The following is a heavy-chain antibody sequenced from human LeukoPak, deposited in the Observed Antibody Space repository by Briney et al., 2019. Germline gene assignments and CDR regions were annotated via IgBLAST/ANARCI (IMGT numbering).Heavy chain of an antibody. D-gene: IGHD3-10*01. J-gene: IGHJ6*03. V-gene: IGHV4-59*08. CDR3: ARHSAPTMVRGVNYYYYMDV. Sequence: SETLSLTCTVSGGSISSYYWSRIRQPPGKGLEWIGYIYYSGSTNYNPSLKSRVTISVDTSKNQFSLKLSSVTAADTAVYYCARHSAPTMVRGVNYYYYMDVWGKGTTVTVSS. CDR1: GGSISSYY. CDR2: IYYSGST.